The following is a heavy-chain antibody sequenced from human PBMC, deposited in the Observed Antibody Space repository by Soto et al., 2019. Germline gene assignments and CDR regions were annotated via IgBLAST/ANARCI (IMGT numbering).Heavy chain of an antibody. CDR2: IIPIFGTA. CDR3: ARTADIVVVVAAKRPWYFDL. CDR1: GGTFSSYA. J-gene: IGHJ2*01. D-gene: IGHD2-15*01. Sequence: ASVKVSCKASGGTFSSYAISWVRQAPGQGLEWMGGIIPIFGTANYAQKFQGRVTITADESTSTAYMGLSSLRSEDTAVYYCARTADIVVVVAAKRPWYFDLWGRGTLVTFSS. V-gene: IGHV1-69*01.